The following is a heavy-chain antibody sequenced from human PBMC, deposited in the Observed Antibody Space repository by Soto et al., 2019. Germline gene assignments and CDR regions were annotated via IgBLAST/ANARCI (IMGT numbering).Heavy chain of an antibody. J-gene: IGHJ4*02. V-gene: IGHV3-30*18. D-gene: IGHD1-26*01. CDR2: ISYDGSNK. CDR1: GFTFIGYG. CDR3: AKDKGIVGATPHY. Sequence: QVQLVESGGGVVQPGRSLSPPWAASGFTFIGYGMHWVRQAPGKGLEWVAVISYDGSNKYYADSVKGRFTISRDNSKNTLYLQMNSLRAEDTAVYYCAKDKGIVGATPHYWGQGTLVTVSS.